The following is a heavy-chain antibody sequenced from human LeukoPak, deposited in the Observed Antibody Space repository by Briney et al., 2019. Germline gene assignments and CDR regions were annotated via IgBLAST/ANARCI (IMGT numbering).Heavy chain of an antibody. CDR2: IWANGITK. CDR1: GFTFSGHG. Sequence: GGSLRLSCVASGFTFSGHGMHWVRQAPGKGLEWVAVIWANGITKHYADSVKGRFAISRDNSRSTLELQMNSLRGEDTAVYYCVRMVSGDSWGQGTLVTVTS. J-gene: IGHJ4*02. D-gene: IGHD2-8*01. V-gene: IGHV3-33*01. CDR3: VRMVSGDS.